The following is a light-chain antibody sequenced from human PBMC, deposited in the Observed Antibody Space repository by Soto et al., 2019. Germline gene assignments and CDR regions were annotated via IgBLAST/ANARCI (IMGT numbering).Light chain of an antibody. V-gene: IGKV3-15*01. CDR3: QQYNSWPPIT. CDR1: ESVSRN. Sequence: EVVITQSPSTLSVSPGERATLSCRASESVSRNLAWYQQKPGQAPRLLIYDASTRATGIPDRFSGGGSGTEFTITISSLQSEDFVVYYCQQYNSWPPITFGQGTRLEIK. J-gene: IGKJ5*01. CDR2: DAS.